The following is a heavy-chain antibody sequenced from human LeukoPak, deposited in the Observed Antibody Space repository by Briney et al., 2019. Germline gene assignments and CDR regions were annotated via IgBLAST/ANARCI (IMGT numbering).Heavy chain of an antibody. CDR2: INPSGGST. CDR1: GYTFTSYY. CDR3: ARGDYDILTGPTVVTGFDY. Sequence: ASVKVSCKASGYTFTSYYMHWVRQAPGQGLEWMGIINPSGGSTSYAQKFQGRVTMTRDTSTSTVYMELSSLRSEDTAVYYCARGDYDILTGPTVVTGFDYWGQGTLVTVSS. J-gene: IGHJ4*02. V-gene: IGHV1-46*01. D-gene: IGHD3-9*01.